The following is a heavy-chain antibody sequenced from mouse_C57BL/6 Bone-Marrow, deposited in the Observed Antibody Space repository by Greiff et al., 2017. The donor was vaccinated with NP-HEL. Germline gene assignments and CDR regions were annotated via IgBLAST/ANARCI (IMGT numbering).Heavy chain of an antibody. V-gene: IGHV1-50*01. J-gene: IGHJ1*03. CDR2: IDPSDSYT. Sequence: VKLQQPGAELVKPGASVKLSCKASGYTFTSYWMQWVKQRPGQGLEWIGEIDPSDSYTNYNQKFKGKATLTVDTSSSTAYMQLSSLTSEDSAVYYCARSDYYGSSHWYFDVWGTGTTVTVSS. CDR3: ARSDYYGSSHWYFDV. D-gene: IGHD1-1*01. CDR1: GYTFTSYW.